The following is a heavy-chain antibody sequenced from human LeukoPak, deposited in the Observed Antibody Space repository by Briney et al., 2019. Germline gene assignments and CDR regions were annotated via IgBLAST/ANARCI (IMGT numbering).Heavy chain of an antibody. Sequence: GGSLRLSCTASGFAFSDFWMSWVRQAPGKGLEGGANIRKDGNAKYYVPSVRGRFTNSRDNTKNSLYLQMNSLTAEDTAVYYCATSYDSAGNNWGQGTLVTVSS. V-gene: IGHV3-7*01. CDR3: ATSYDSAGNN. CDR1: GFAFSDFW. CDR2: IRKDGNAK. J-gene: IGHJ4*02. D-gene: IGHD3-22*01.